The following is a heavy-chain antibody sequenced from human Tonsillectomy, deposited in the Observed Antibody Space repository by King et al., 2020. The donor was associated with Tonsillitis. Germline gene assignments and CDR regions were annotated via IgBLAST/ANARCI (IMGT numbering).Heavy chain of an antibody. Sequence: VQLVESGGGLVKPGGSLRLSCAASGFTFSSYSLNWVRQAPGKGLEWVSSITSSSSSIYYADSVKGRFTISRDNAKNSLYLQMNSLRAEDTAVYYCARDPTHFLAYCGGNCYHDYWGQGTLVTVSS. CDR2: ITSSSSSI. V-gene: IGHV3-21*01. J-gene: IGHJ4*02. CDR3: ARDPTHFLAYCGGNCYHDY. D-gene: IGHD2-21*02. CDR1: GFTFSSYS.